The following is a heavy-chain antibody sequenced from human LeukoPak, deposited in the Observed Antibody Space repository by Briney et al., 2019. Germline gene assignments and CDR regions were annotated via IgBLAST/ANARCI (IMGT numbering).Heavy chain of an antibody. D-gene: IGHD5-12*01. CDR2: IYSGGST. J-gene: IGHJ6*02. V-gene: IGHV3-66*01. Sequence: GGSLRLSCVASGFTVSSNYMSWVRQAPGKGLEWVSVIYSGGSTEYADSVKGRFTVSRDNSKNTLYLQMNSLRAEDTAVYYCARAGGRGYSGYDRFYGMDVWGQGTTVTVSS. CDR3: ARAGGRGYSGYDRFYGMDV. CDR1: GFTVSSNY.